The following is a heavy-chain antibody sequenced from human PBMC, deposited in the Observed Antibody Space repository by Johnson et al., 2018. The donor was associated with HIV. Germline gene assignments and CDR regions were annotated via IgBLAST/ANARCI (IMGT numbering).Heavy chain of an antibody. CDR3: AKHSSSWYDDAFDI. V-gene: IGHV3-30*04. D-gene: IGHD6-13*01. CDR2: ISYDGRDK. CDR1: RFTFSSYA. Sequence: VHLVESGGGVVQPGRSLRPSCAASRFTFSSYAIHWVRQAPATGLEWVAVISYDGRDKYYADSVNGRFTISRDNSKNTLFLQMNSLRAEDTAVYYCAKHSSSWYDDAFDIWGQGTMVTVSS. J-gene: IGHJ3*02.